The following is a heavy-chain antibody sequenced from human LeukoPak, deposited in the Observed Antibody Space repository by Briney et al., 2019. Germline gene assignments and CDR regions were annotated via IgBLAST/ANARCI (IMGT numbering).Heavy chain of an antibody. CDR2: IYSGGSGGST. V-gene: IGHV3-53*01. Sequence: GGSLRLSCAASGFTVSSNYMGWVRQAPWKGLEWVSVIYSGGSGGSTYYADSVKGRFTISRDNSKNTLYLQMNSLRAEDTAVYYCAKDLGYYDSSCWGQGTLVTVSS. CDR1: GFTVSSNY. D-gene: IGHD3-22*01. J-gene: IGHJ4*02. CDR3: AKDLGYYDSSC.